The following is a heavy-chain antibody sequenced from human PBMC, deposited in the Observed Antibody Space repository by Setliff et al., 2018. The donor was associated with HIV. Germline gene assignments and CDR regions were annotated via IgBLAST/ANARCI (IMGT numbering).Heavy chain of an antibody. CDR1: GASFSAYY. Sequence: SETLSLTCAVYGASFSAYYWSWIRQPPGKGLEWIGEINYSGSTNYKASLKSRVTISADTSKNQFSLKLSCVTAADTAVYFCARVVWTAAAGTIDYFYYGLDVWGQGTTVTVSS. D-gene: IGHD6-13*01. V-gene: IGHV4-34*01. J-gene: IGHJ6*02. CDR2: INYSGST. CDR3: ARVVWTAAAGTIDYFYYGLDV.